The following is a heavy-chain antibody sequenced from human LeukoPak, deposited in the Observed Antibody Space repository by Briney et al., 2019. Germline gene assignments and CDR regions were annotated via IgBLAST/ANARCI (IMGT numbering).Heavy chain of an antibody. V-gene: IGHV4-39*01. J-gene: IGHJ4*02. CDR3: ARHRIAAAGTDY. CDR2: IYYSGST. CDR1: GGSISSSIYY. Sequence: SETLSLTCTVSGGSISSSIYYWAWIRQPPGKGLEWIGSIYYSGSTYQNPSLKSRVSISVDTSKNQLSLTLSSVTAADTAVYYCARHRIAAAGTDYWGQGTLVTVSS. D-gene: IGHD6-13*01.